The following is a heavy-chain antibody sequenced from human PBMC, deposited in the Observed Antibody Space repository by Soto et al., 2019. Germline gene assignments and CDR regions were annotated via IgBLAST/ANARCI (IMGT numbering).Heavy chain of an antibody. J-gene: IGHJ6*02. D-gene: IGHD2-21*02. Sequence: QVQLVQSGAEVKKPGSSVKVSCKASGGTFSSYAISWVRQAPGQGLEWMGGIIPIFGTANYAQKFQGRVTITADESTSTAYMELSSLRSEDTAVYYCAVHIVVVTAMMDYGMDVWGQGTTVTVSS. CDR3: AVHIVVVTAMMDYGMDV. V-gene: IGHV1-69*01. CDR1: GGTFSSYA. CDR2: IIPIFGTA.